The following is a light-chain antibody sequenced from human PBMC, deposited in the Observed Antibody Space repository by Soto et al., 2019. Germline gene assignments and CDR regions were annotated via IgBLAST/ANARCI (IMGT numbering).Light chain of an antibody. V-gene: IGKV3-15*01. CDR1: QSLNSD. Sequence: ETVMTQSPATLSMSPGERATLSCRASQSLNSDLAWYQQKPGQAPRQLIYGASTRATGIPGRFSGSGSGTDFTLTISSLQSEDFAVYYCQQYNSWPLTFGGGTKVDIK. CDR2: GAS. J-gene: IGKJ4*01. CDR3: QQYNSWPLT.